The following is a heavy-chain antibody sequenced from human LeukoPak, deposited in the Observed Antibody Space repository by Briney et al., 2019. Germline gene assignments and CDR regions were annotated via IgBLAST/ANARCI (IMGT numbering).Heavy chain of an antibody. CDR1: GGSISSYY. V-gene: IGHV4-59*01. J-gene: IGHJ4*02. CDR3: ARGARGYSYGHFDY. D-gene: IGHD5-18*01. CDR2: IYYSGST. Sequence: KPSETLSLTXTVSGGSISSYYWSWIRQPPGKGLEWIGYIYYSGSTNYNPSLKSRVTISVDTSKNQFSLKLSSVTAADTAVYYCARGARGYSYGHFDYWGQGTLVTVSS.